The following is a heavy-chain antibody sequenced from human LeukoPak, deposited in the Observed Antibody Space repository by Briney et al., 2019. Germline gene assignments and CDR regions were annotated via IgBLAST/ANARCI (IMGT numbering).Heavy chain of an antibody. V-gene: IGHV4-61*01. CDR3: ARDRVRGNSNPFFDY. CDR1: GVSVSSGTYY. Sequence: KPSETLSLTCTVSGVSVSSGTYYWSWIRQPPGKGLEWIGYIYYSGSTNYNPSLKSRVTISVDTSKNQFSLKLNSVTAADTAVYYCARDRVRGNSNPFFDYWGQGTLVTVSS. D-gene: IGHD4-11*01. CDR2: IYYSGST. J-gene: IGHJ4*02.